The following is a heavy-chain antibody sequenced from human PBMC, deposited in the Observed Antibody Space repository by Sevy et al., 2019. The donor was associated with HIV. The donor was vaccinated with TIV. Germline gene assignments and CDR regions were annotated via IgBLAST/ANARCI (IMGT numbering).Heavy chain of an antibody. Sequence: GGSLRLSCAASGFTFSDYYMSWVRQAPGKGLEWVSYISSSGSTIYYADSVKGRFTISRDNSKNTLYLQMNSLRAEDTAVYYCARDPTYGDFWSGYYTGGFDPWGQGTLVTVSS. V-gene: IGHV3-11*01. CDR1: GFTFSDYY. D-gene: IGHD3-3*01. J-gene: IGHJ5*02. CDR3: ARDPTYGDFWSGYYTGGFDP. CDR2: ISSSGSTI.